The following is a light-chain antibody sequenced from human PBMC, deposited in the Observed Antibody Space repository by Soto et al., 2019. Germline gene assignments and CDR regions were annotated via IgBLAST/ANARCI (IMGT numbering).Light chain of an antibody. CDR2: SAS. Sequence: DIQMTQSPSSLSASVGDRVTITCRASQDISVYLAWYQQKPGKVPKLLIYSASTLQSGVPSRFSGSGSGTDLTLTISSVKPEDVATYFCQKFNTAPLTCRQGTRLEIK. CDR3: QKFNTAPLT. J-gene: IGKJ5*01. V-gene: IGKV1-27*01. CDR1: QDISVY.